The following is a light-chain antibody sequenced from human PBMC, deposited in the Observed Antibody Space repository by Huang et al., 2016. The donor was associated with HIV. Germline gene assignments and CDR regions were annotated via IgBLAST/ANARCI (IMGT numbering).Light chain of an antibody. J-gene: IGKJ4*01. CDR3: QQYYSTPLT. V-gene: IGKV4-1*01. Sequence: DIVMTQSPDSLAVSLGERATINCKSSQSVLYSSNNKNYLAWSQQKPGQPPKLLIYWASTRESGVPDRFSGSGSGTDFTLTIRSLQAEDVAVYYCQQYYSTPLTFGGGTKVEIK. CDR1: QSVLYSSNNKNY. CDR2: WAS.